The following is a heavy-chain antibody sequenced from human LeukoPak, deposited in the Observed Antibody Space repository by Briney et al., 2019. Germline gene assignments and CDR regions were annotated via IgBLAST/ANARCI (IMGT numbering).Heavy chain of an antibody. CDR3: AKSESPYYYDSSPDY. V-gene: IGHV3-9*01. J-gene: IGHJ4*02. Sequence: PGGSLRLSCAASGFTFDDYAMHWVRQAPGKGLEWVSGISWNSGSIGYADSVKGRFTISRDNAKNSLYLQMNSLRAEDTALYYCAKSESPYYYDSSPDYWGQGTLVTVSS. CDR2: ISWNSGSI. CDR1: GFTFDDYA. D-gene: IGHD3-22*01.